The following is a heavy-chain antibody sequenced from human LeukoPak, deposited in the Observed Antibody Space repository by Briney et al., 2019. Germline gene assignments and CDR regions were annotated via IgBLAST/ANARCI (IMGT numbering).Heavy chain of an antibody. D-gene: IGHD3-9*01. J-gene: IGHJ4*02. CDR2: IYYSGST. Sequence: NPSETLSLTCTVSGGSISSSSYYWGWIRQPPGKGLEWIGSIYYSGSTYYNPSLKSRVTISVDTSKNQFSLKLSSVTAADTAVYYCARHGNYILTGYPYYFDYWGQGTLVTVSS. CDR3: ARHGNYILTGYPYYFDY. V-gene: IGHV4-39*01. CDR1: GGSISSSSYY.